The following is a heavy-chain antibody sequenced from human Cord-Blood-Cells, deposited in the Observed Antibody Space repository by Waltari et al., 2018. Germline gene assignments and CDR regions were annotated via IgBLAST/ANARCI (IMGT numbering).Heavy chain of an antibody. CDR3: ARVSYDYVWGSYRYADYYYYYMDV. J-gene: IGHJ6*03. Sequence: GESGGGLVKPGGSLRLSCAASGFTFSDYYMSWIRQAPGKGLEWVSYISSGGSTIYYADSVKGRFTISRDNAKNSLYLQMNSLRAEDTAVYYCARVSYDYVWGSYRYADYYYYYMDVWGKGTTVTVSS. CDR1: GFTFSDYY. CDR2: ISSGGSTI. D-gene: IGHD3-16*02. V-gene: IGHV3-11*04.